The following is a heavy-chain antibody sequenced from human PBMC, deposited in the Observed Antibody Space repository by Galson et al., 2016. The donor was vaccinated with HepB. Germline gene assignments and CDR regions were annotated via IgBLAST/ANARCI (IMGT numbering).Heavy chain of an antibody. Sequence: LRLSCAASGFSFSNYGMHWVRQAPGKGLEWVAVIWHDGSNQYYAGSVKGRFTISRDNSKNTLYLQMNSLRAEDTAVCYCANTHHYDILTGFHYWGQGTLVTVSS. D-gene: IGHD3-9*01. J-gene: IGHJ4*02. CDR2: IWHDGSNQ. V-gene: IGHV3-33*03. CDR1: GFSFSNYG. CDR3: ANTHHYDILTGFHY.